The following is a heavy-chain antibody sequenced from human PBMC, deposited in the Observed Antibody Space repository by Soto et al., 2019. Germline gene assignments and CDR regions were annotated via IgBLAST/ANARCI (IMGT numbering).Heavy chain of an antibody. CDR1: GFSLNTSGVG. CDR3: AHRRGYDILTGINFDY. J-gene: IGHJ4*02. Sequence: QITLKESGPTLVKPTQTLTLTCTFSGFSLNTSGVGVGWIRQPPGKALEWLALIYWDDDERYSPSLKSRLTITKDTSKNQVVLTMTNMDPVDTATYYCAHRRGYDILTGINFDYWGQGTLLTVSS. CDR2: IYWDDDE. D-gene: IGHD3-9*01. V-gene: IGHV2-5*02.